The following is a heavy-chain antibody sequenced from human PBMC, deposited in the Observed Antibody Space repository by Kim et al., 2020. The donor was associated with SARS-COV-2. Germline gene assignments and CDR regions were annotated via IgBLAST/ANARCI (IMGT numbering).Heavy chain of an antibody. V-gene: IGHV1-24*01. Sequence: AQKCQGRVTMTEDTSTATAYMELSSLRSEDTAVYYCATSAAAGRLYWFDPWGQGTLVTVSS. D-gene: IGHD6-13*01. J-gene: IGHJ5*02. CDR3: ATSAAAGRLYWFDP.